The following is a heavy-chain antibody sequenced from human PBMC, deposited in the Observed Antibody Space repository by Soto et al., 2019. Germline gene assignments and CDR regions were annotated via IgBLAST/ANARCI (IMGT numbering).Heavy chain of an antibody. Sequence: QLQLLESGPGLVKPSETLSLTCNVSGDSIGRFYWSWIRQSAGKGLEWIGRVYSTGGVTYNPALKGRVTISLDRSNNHVSLEMNSVTAADTAVYFCARDISGTGLDIWGRGTRVSVSS. D-gene: IGHD1-26*01. V-gene: IGHV4-4*07. J-gene: IGHJ6*02. CDR2: VYSTGGV. CDR3: ARDISGTGLDI. CDR1: GDSIGRFY.